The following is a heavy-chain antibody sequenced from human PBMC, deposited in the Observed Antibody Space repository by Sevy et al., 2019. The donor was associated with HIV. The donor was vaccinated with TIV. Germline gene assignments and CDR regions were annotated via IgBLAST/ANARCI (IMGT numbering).Heavy chain of an antibody. J-gene: IGHJ5*02. D-gene: IGHD4-4*01. CDR2: IKSKTDGGTT. CDR3: TADPIVSSRRGFDWFDP. Sequence: GGSLILSCAASGFTFSNAWMSWVRQAPGKGLEWVGRIKSKTDGGTTDYTAPVKGRFTISSDDSKNTLYLQMNSLKTENTAVYYCTADPIVSSRRGFDWFDPWGQGTLVTVSS. CDR1: GFTFSNAW. V-gene: IGHV3-15*01.